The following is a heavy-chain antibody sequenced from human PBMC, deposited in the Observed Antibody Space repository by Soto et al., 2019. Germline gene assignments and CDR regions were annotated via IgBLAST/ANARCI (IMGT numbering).Heavy chain of an antibody. CDR1: GGSISSYY. Sequence: QVQLQESGPGLVKPSETLSLTCTVSGGSISSYYWSWIRQPPGKGLEWIGYIYYSGSTNYNPSLKSRVTISVDTSKNQFSLKLSSVTAADTAVYYCAVMATGGHFDYWGQGTLVTVSS. V-gene: IGHV4-59*08. CDR3: AVMATGGHFDY. CDR2: IYYSGST. D-gene: IGHD5-12*01. J-gene: IGHJ4*02.